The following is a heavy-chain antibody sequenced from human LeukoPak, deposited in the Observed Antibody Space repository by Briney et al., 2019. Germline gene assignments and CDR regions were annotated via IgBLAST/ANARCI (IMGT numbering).Heavy chain of an antibody. D-gene: IGHD6-19*01. CDR2: IYNSGST. V-gene: IGHV4-59*01. CDR3: ARESGSGWSPKYYGMDV. J-gene: IGHJ6*02. Sequence: PSETLTLTCTVSGGSISNYYWSWIRQPPGKGLEWVAYIYNSGSTNYYHTLKSRVTISAATPKNPLTLKLSSVTAADTAVYYCARESGSGWSPKYYGMDVWGQATTATV. CDR1: GGSISNYY.